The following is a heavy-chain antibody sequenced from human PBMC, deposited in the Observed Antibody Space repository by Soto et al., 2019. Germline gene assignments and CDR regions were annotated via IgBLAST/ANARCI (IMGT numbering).Heavy chain of an antibody. CDR2: ISAYNGNT. CDR3: ARVFSWGYDLSYYGGDY. D-gene: IGHD3-10*01. CDR1: GYTFASYG. V-gene: IGHV1-18*01. Sequence: ASVKVSCKASGYTFASYGISWVRQAPGQGLEWMGWISAYNGNTNYAQKLQGRVTMTTDTSTSTAYMELRSLRSDDTAVYYCARVFSWGYDLSYYGGDYWGQGPLVTVSS. J-gene: IGHJ4*02.